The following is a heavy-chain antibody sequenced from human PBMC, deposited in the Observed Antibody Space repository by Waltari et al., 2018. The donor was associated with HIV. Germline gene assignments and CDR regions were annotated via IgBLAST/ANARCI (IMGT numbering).Heavy chain of an antibody. CDR2: INPNSGGT. J-gene: IGHJ5*02. V-gene: IGHV1-2*02. CDR3: ARAAAGGNWFDP. D-gene: IGHD1-26*01. CDR1: GYTFTGYY. Sequence: QVQLVQSGAEVKKPGASVKVSCKASGYTFTGYYMHWVRQAPGQGLEWMGWINPNSGGTNYEQKFQGRVTMTRDTSISTAYMELSRLRSDDTAVYYCARAAAGGNWFDPWGQGTLVTVSS.